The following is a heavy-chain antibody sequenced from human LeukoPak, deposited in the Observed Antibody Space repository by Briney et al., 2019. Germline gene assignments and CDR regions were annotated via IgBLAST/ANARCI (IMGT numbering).Heavy chain of an antibody. Sequence: SETLSLTCTVSGGSISSYYWSWLRQPPGKRLEWIGYIYYSGSTNYNPSLKSRVTISVDTSKTQFSLKLSSVTAADTAVYYCARHPRRYISSRQYYFDYWGQGTLVTVSS. D-gene: IGHD2-2*02. CDR1: GGSISSYY. CDR3: ARHPRRYISSRQYYFDY. J-gene: IGHJ4*02. V-gene: IGHV4-59*08. CDR2: IYYSGST.